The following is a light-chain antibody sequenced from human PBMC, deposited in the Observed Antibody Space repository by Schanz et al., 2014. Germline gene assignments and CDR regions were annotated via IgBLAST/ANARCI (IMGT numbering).Light chain of an antibody. CDR1: SNDVGGYNY. CDR3: SSYTRSSTWV. CDR2: DVS. Sequence: QSALTQPASVSGSPGQSITISCTGTSNDVGGYNYVSWYQQHPGKAPKLMIYDVSNRPSGVSNRFSGSKSGNTASLTISGLQAEDEADYYCSSYTRSSTWVFGGGTKLTVL. J-gene: IGLJ3*02. V-gene: IGLV2-14*01.